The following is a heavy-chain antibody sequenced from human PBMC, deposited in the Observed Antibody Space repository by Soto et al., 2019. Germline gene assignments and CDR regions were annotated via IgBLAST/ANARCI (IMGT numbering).Heavy chain of an antibody. Sequence: QVQLQQWGAGLLKASETLSLTCAVVGDSLRGQSWNWSRQSPGKGLEWIGELDQSGGTNYNPSIKSRDRISDDTSKNQLSLTLTYVTAADTAVYYCAREDSYGWSGESLDVWGQGTTVTVSS. CDR1: GDSLRGQS. V-gene: IGHV4-34*01. CDR2: LDQSGGT. CDR3: AREDSYGWSGESLDV. D-gene: IGHD6-19*01. J-gene: IGHJ6*02.